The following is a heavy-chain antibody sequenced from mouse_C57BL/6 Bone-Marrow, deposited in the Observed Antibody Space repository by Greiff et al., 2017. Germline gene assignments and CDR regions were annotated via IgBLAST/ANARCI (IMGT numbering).Heavy chain of an antibody. CDR3: ARDGNPFDY. CDR2: ISDGGSYT. V-gene: IGHV5-4*01. Sequence: EVKLVESGGGLVKPGGSLKLSCAASGFTFSSYAMSWVRQTPEKRLEWVATISDGGSYTYYPDNVKGRFTISRDNAKNNLYLQKSHLKSEDTAMYYCARDGNPFDYWGQGTTLTVSS. J-gene: IGHJ2*01. D-gene: IGHD2-1*01. CDR1: GFTFSSYA.